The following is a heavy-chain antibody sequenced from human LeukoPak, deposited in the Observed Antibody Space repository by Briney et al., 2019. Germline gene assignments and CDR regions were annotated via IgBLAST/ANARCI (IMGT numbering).Heavy chain of an antibody. CDR1: GGSISSSNW. V-gene: IGHV4-4*02. Sequence: NPSETLSPTCAVSGGSISSSNWWSWVRQPPGKGLEWIGEIYHSGSTNYNPSLKSRVTISVDKSKNQFSLKLSSVTAADTAVYYCARGEFDGGVYFDYWGQGTLVTVSS. CDR2: IYHSGST. J-gene: IGHJ4*02. D-gene: IGHD3-16*01. CDR3: ARGEFDGGVYFDY.